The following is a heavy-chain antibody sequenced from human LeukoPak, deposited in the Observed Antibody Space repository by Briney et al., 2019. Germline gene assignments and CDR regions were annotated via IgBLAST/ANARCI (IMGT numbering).Heavy chain of an antibody. Sequence: PGGSLRLSCAASGFTFSSYAMHWVRQAPGKGLEWVAVISYDGSNKYYADSVKGRFTISRDNAKNTVYLQMNSLRVEDTAVYYCARDSSDFDLWGRGTLVTVSS. J-gene: IGHJ2*01. V-gene: IGHV3-30*14. CDR3: ARDSSDFDL. CDR2: ISYDGSNK. CDR1: GFTFSSYA.